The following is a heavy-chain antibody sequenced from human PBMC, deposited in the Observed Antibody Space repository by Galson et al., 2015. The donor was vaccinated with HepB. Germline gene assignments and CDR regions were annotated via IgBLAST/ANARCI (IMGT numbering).Heavy chain of an antibody. CDR3: ARDYNWGWDY. V-gene: IGHV3-7*01. D-gene: IGHD7-27*01. CDR1: GFSFRGYA. Sequence: SPRLSCAASGFSFRGYAMSWVRQAPGEGLVWLANIRPDGSSQYYVDSVRGRFTISRDNAKKSLYLYMTSLRVEDTATYYCARDYNWGWDYWGQGTLVTVSS. CDR2: IRPDGSSQ. J-gene: IGHJ4*02.